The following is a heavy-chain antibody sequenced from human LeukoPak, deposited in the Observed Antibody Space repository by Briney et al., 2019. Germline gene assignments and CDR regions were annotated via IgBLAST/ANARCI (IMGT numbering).Heavy chain of an antibody. J-gene: IGHJ4*02. CDR1: GYTLTELS. CDR3: ATANALLENPFDY. V-gene: IGHV1-24*01. CDR2: FDPEDGET. D-gene: IGHD1-1*01. Sequence: ASVTVSCKVSGYTLTELSMHWVRQAPGKGLEWMGGFDPEDGETIYAQKFQGRVTMTEDTSTDTAYMELSSLRSEDTAVYYCATANALLENPFDYWGQGTLVTVSS.